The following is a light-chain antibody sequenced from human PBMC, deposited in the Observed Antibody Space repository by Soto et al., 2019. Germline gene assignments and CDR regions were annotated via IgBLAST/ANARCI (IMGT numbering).Light chain of an antibody. CDR2: ANN. V-gene: IGLV1-40*01. J-gene: IGLJ1*01. CDR3: QSYDNTLSGYV. CDR1: SSNIGAVSD. Sequence: QSVLTQPPSVSGAPGQRVTVSCTGSSSNIGAVSDVHWYQQLPGTAPKLLIFANNNRPSGVSDRFSGSKSGTSASLAITGLQADDEADYYYQSYDNTLSGYVFGTGTKLTVL.